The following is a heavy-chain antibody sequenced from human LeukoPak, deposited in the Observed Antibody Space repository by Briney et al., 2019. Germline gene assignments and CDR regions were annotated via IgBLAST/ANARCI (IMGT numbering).Heavy chain of an antibody. D-gene: IGHD3-22*01. V-gene: IGHV3-21*01. J-gene: IGHJ4*02. CDR1: GFTFTSFS. Sequence: GGSLRLSCAASGFTFTSFSFNWVRQAPGKGLKWVSSINTVATYIYYADSVRGRFTISRDNAKNSVYLQMDSLRAEDTGVYYCARLRRNGDSGGFYYYYDYWGQGTLVTVSS. CDR3: ARLRRNGDSGGFYYYYDY. CDR2: INTVATYI.